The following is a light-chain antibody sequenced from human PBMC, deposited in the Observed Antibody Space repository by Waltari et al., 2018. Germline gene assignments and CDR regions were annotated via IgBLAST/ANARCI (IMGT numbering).Light chain of an antibody. V-gene: IGLV2-14*03. Sequence: QSALTPPASVSGSPGQPITISCPGTSRDVGGYNFVSWYQQHPGKAPKLMIYGVSNRPSGVSSRFSGSKSGNTASLTISGLQAEDEADYYCNSYTSSYTYVFGTGTKVTVL. J-gene: IGLJ1*01. CDR1: SRDVGGYNF. CDR3: NSYTSSYTYV. CDR2: GVS.